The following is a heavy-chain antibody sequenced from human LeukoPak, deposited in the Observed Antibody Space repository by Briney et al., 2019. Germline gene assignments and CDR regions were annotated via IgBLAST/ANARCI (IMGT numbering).Heavy chain of an antibody. CDR1: GFTFSSYA. CDR2: ISGSGGST. CDR3: AKDPRPYSSGWYGWYSFDY. J-gene: IGHJ4*02. V-gene: IGHV3-23*01. Sequence: GGSLRLSCAASGFTFSSYAMSWVRQAPGKGLEWVSAISGSGGSTYYADSVKGRFTISRDNSKNTLYLQMNSLRAEDTAVYYCAKDPRPYSSGWYGWYSFDYWGQGTLVTVSS. D-gene: IGHD6-19*01.